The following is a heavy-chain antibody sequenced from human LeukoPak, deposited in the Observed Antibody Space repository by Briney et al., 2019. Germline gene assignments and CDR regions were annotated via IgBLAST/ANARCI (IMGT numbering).Heavy chain of an antibody. V-gene: IGHV4-30-2*01. D-gene: IGHD3-10*01. CDR1: GGSISSGGYS. Sequence: SETLSLTCAVSGGSISSGGYSWSWIRQPPAKGLEWIGYIYHSGSTYYNPSLKSRVTISVDRSKNQLSLKLSSVTAADTAVYYCARVPGGGYGSGSYSWFDPWGQGTLVTVSS. CDR2: IYHSGST. J-gene: IGHJ5*02. CDR3: ARVPGGGYGSGSYSWFDP.